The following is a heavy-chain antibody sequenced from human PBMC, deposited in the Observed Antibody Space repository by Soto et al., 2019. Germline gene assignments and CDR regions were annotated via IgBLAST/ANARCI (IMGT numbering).Heavy chain of an antibody. CDR3: AKDWRTYYDFWSGYSDFDY. Sequence: GGSLRLSCAASGFTFSSYAMSWVRQAPGKGLEWVSAISGSGGSTYYADSVKGRFTISRDNSKNTLYLQMNSLRAEDTAVYYCAKDWRTYYDFWSGYSDFDYWGQGTLVTVSS. CDR1: GFTFSSYA. D-gene: IGHD3-3*01. V-gene: IGHV3-23*01. CDR2: ISGSGGST. J-gene: IGHJ4*02.